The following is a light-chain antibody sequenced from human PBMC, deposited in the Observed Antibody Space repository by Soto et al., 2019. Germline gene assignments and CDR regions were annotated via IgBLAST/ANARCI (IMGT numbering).Light chain of an antibody. CDR1: QRISNY. Sequence: DIQMTQSPSSLSAFVGDRVTIACRASQRISNYLNWYQQKPGKAPKLLIYAASNLQSGVPARFSGSRSGTHFTLTITSLQPEDSATYYCQQCYSTPSAFGQGTKVEIK. CDR2: AAS. V-gene: IGKV1-39*01. CDR3: QQCYSTPSA. J-gene: IGKJ1*01.